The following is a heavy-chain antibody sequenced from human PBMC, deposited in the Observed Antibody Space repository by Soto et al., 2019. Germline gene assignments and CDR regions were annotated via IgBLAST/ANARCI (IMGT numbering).Heavy chain of an antibody. CDR1: GFTFSSYA. Sequence: GGSLRLSCAASGFTFSSYAMHWVRQAPGKGLEYVSAISSNGGSTYYANSVKGRFTISRDNSKNTLYLQMGSLRAEDMAVYYCARGLRFSYMDVWGKGTTVTVSS. V-gene: IGHV3-64*01. CDR3: ARGLRFSYMDV. J-gene: IGHJ6*03. D-gene: IGHD3-3*01. CDR2: ISSNGGST.